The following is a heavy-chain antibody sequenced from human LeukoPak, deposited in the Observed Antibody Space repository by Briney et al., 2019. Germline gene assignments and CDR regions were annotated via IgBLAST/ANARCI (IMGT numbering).Heavy chain of an antibody. Sequence: ASVKVSCKASGYTFTGYYMHWVRQAPGQGLEWMGWINPNSGGTNYAQKFQGRVTMTRDTSISTAYMELSRLRSDDTAVYYCASPPPYYYDSSGYYYFDYWGQGTLVTVSS. CDR3: ASPPPYYYDSSGYYYFDY. D-gene: IGHD3-22*01. CDR1: GYTFTGYY. V-gene: IGHV1-2*02. J-gene: IGHJ4*02. CDR2: INPNSGGT.